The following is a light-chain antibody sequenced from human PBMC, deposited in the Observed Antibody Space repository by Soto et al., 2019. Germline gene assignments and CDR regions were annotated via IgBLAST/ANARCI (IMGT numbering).Light chain of an antibody. V-gene: IGKV1-39*01. CDR2: AAS. CDR3: QQSYGTPIT. J-gene: IGKJ5*01. Sequence: DIQMNQSPSSLSATVGDRVTITCRASQSISSYLNWYQQKPGKAPKLLIYAASSLQSGVPSRFSGSGSGTDFTLTITSLQPEDFATYYCQQSYGTPITFGQGTRLEIK. CDR1: QSISSY.